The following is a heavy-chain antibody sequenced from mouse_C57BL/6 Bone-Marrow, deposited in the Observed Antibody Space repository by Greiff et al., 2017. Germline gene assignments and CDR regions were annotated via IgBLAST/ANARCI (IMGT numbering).Heavy chain of an antibody. CDR1: GYTFTSYW. D-gene: IGHD3-1*01. J-gene: IGHJ1*03. CDR2: IDPNSGGT. V-gene: IGHV1-72*01. Sequence: QVQLKQPGAELVKPGASVKLSCKASGYTFTSYWMHWVKQRPGRGLEWIGRIDPNSGGTKYNEKFKSKATLTVDKPSSTAYMPLSSLTSEDSAVYYCARSGGRYFDVWGTGTTVTVSS. CDR3: ARSGGRYFDV.